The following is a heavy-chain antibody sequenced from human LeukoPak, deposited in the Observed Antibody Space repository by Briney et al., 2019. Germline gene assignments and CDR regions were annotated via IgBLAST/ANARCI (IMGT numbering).Heavy chain of an antibody. Sequence: ASVKVSCTASGYTFTSYYMHWVRQAPGQGLEWMGIINPSGGSTSYAQKFQGRVTMTRDTSTSTVYMELSSLRSEDTAVYYCARLGMYYYDSSANDAFDIWGQGTMVTVSS. CDR1: GYTFTSYY. CDR3: ARLGMYYYDSSANDAFDI. D-gene: IGHD3-22*01. V-gene: IGHV1-46*01. CDR2: INPSGGST. J-gene: IGHJ3*02.